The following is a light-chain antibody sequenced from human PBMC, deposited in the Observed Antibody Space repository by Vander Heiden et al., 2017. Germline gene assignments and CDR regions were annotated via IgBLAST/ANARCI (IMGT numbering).Light chain of an antibody. J-gene: IGKJ3*01. CDR1: QGISSY. V-gene: IGKV1-9*01. Sequence: DIQLTQSPSFLSASVGDRVTITCRASQGISSYLAWYQQKPGKAPKLLIYAASTWQRGVPSRFSGSGYGTEFTLTISSRQPEDFASYYCQQHKSYPHFTFGHGTKVDIK. CDR3: QQHKSYPHFT. CDR2: AAS.